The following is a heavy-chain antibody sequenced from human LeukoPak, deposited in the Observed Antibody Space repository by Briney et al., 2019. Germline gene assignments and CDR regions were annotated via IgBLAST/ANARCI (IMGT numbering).Heavy chain of an antibody. D-gene: IGHD1-26*01. J-gene: IGHJ3*02. CDR3: ARVGLGTYAFDI. V-gene: IGHV3-33*01. CDR1: GFTFSNYG. CDR2: TWYDGSNK. Sequence: GGSLRLSCAASGFTFSNYGMHWVRQAPGKGLEWVAATWYDGSNKYYADSVKVRFTISRDNSKNTLYLQMNSLRAEDTAVYYCARVGLGTYAFDIWGQGTMVTVSS.